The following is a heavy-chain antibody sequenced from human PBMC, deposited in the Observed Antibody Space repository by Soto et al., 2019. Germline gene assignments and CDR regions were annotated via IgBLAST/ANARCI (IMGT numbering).Heavy chain of an antibody. D-gene: IGHD6-13*01. V-gene: IGHV5-10-1*01. CDR1: GYSFTSYW. Sequence: GESLKISCKGSGYSFTSYWISWVRQMPGKGLEWMGRIDPSDSYTNYSPSFQGHVTISADKSISTAYLQWSSLKASDTAMYYCAAGPREVIAAAGVYYYYYGMDVWGQGTTVTVSS. CDR2: IDPSDSYT. J-gene: IGHJ6*02. CDR3: AAGPREVIAAAGVYYYYYGMDV.